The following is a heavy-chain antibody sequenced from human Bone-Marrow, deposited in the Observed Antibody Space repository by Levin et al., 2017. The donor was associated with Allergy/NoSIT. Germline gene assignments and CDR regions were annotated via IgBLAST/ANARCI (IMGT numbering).Heavy chain of an antibody. D-gene: IGHD2-15*01. CDR3: ARGGILGYCSGVTCYSGNDAFDV. CDR1: GFTFRNYW. CDR2: IKQDGSEK. Sequence: PGGSLRLSCAASGFTFRNYWMSWVRQAPGKGLEWVANIKQDGSEKYYVDSVKGRFTISRDNAQNSLYLQMNSLRAEDTAVYYCARGGILGYCSGVTCYSGNDAFDVWGQGTMVTVSS. V-gene: IGHV3-7*01. J-gene: IGHJ3*01.